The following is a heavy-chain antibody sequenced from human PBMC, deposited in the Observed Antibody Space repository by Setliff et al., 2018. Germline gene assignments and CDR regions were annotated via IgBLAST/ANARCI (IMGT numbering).Heavy chain of an antibody. V-gene: IGHV3-48*01. J-gene: IGHJ3*02. CDR1: GFTFSSYS. D-gene: IGHD4-17*01. CDR3: ARDNGDYQLFGHAFDI. CDR2: ISSSSSTI. Sequence: PGGSLRLSCAASGFTFSSYSMNWVRQAPGKGLEWVSYISSSSSTIYYADSVKGRFTISRDNAKNSLYLQMNSLRAEDTAVYYYARDNGDYQLFGHAFDIWGQGTMVTVSS.